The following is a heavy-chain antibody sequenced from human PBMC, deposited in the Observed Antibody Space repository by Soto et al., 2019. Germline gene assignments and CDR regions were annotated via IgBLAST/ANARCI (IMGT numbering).Heavy chain of an antibody. CDR2: IVPIVGTA. J-gene: IGHJ4*02. Sequence: QVQLLQSGAEVKKPGSSVKVFCKASGGTFSSYAISWVRQAPGQVLEWMGGIVPIVGTANYAQKVQGRVTITADESTSTAYMELSSLRSEDTAVYYCARGGPIVGATSYYFDHWGQGTLVTVSS. CDR1: GGTFSSYA. V-gene: IGHV1-69*01. CDR3: ARGGPIVGATSYYFDH. D-gene: IGHD1-26*01.